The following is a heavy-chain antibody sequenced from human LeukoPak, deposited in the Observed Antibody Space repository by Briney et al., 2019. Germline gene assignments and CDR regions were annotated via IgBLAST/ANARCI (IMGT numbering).Heavy chain of an antibody. V-gene: IGHV3-30*03. D-gene: IGHD3-16*02. CDR2: ISYDGSNR. CDR3: TTDLAPRWGVIVGHY. J-gene: IGHJ4*02. CDR1: GFTFSSYG. Sequence: GGSLRLSCAASGFTFSSYGMHWVRQAPGKGLEWVAVISYDGSNRFYADSVKDRLTISRDTSKKTLFLQMNSLKTKDKGVYYCTTDLAPRWGVIVGHYWGQGTLATVSS.